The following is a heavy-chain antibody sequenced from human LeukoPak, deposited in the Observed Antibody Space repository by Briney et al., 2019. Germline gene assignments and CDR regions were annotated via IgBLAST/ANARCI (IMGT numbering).Heavy chain of an antibody. D-gene: IGHD3-9*01. Sequence: ASVKVSCKASGYTFTSYGISWVRQAPGQGLEWMGWVSAYNGNTNYAQKLQGRVTMTTDTSTSTAYMELRSLRSDDTAVYYCARGLRYFDWPDAFDIWGQGTMVTVSS. CDR1: GYTFTSYG. V-gene: IGHV1-18*01. J-gene: IGHJ3*02. CDR3: ARGLRYFDWPDAFDI. CDR2: VSAYNGNT.